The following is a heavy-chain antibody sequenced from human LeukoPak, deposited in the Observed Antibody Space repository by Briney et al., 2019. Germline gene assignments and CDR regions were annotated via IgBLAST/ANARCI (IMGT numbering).Heavy chain of an antibody. Sequence: PGGSLRLSCAASGFTFINAWMSWVCQAPGKGLEWVGRIKSRADGETTDYAAPVKGRFTISRDNSKNTLQMNSLKIEDTAVYYCTTEYEGSGSAFGIWGQGTMVTVSS. V-gene: IGHV3-15*01. CDR2: IKSRADGETT. J-gene: IGHJ3*02. CDR1: GFTFINAW. CDR3: TTEYEGSGSAFGI. D-gene: IGHD1-26*01.